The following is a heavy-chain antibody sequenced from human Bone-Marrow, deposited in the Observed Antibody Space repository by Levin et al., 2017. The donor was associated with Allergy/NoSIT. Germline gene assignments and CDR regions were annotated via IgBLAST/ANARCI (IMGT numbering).Heavy chain of an antibody. CDR3: ARESGQLGYYNYYGMDV. J-gene: IGHJ6*02. CDR2: IRSSSSYT. V-gene: IGHV3-11*05. CDR1: GFTISDYY. D-gene: IGHD6-13*01. Sequence: GGFLRLSCAASGFTISDYYMSWIRQAPGKGLEWVSYIRSSSSYTNHADFVEGRFTISRDNAKNSLFLQMNSLRAEDTAVYYCARESGQLGYYNYYGMDVWGQGTTVTVSS.